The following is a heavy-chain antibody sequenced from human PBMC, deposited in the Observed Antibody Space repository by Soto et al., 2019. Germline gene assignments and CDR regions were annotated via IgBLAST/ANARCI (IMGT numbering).Heavy chain of an antibody. CDR1: GTIFSSYT. J-gene: IGHJ6*02. D-gene: IGHD3-16*01. Sequence: QVQLVQSGAEVKKPGSSVRVSCKASGTIFSSYTISWVRQAPGQGLEWMGRIIPILGETNSAQKFQGRVTLTADKSTNTADKELNSLRLEDTSLYYCARDLGGRIEVWGQGTTVTVSS. CDR3: ARDLGGRIEV. V-gene: IGHV1-69*08. CDR2: IIPILGET.